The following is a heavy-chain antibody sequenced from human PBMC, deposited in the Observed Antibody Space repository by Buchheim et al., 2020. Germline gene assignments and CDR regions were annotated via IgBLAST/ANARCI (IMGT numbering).Heavy chain of an antibody. Sequence: QLQLQESGPGLVKPSETLSLTCSVSGDSISSSSYYWGWIRQPPGKGLEWIGSISSSGNTYYNPSLMSRVTISVDTSKNQFLLKMNSVTAADTAVFYCATLYSSSWPFDFWGQGTL. D-gene: IGHD6-13*01. V-gene: IGHV4-39*01. CDR2: ISSSGNT. J-gene: IGHJ4*02. CDR3: ATLYSSSWPFDF. CDR1: GDSISSSSYY.